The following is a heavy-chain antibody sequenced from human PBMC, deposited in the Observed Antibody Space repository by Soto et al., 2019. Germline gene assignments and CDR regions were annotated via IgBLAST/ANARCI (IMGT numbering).Heavy chain of an antibody. CDR3: ATSQKGYNWNYFDH. CDR2: VFYTGFT. D-gene: IGHD1-20*01. V-gene: IGHV4-39*01. CDR1: GASISGSYYY. Sequence: SETLSLTCAVSGASISGSYYYWAWLRQSPGKGPEWIGSVFYTGFTSYNPSLESRVSVSVDTSKSQFSLKLSAVTAADTAVYYCATSQKGYNWNYFDHWGQGARVTVSS. J-gene: IGHJ4*02.